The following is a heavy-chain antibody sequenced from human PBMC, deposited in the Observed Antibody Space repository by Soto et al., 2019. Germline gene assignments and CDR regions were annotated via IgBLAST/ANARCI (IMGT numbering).Heavy chain of an antibody. CDR3: ARDPLRGSPDYFDH. CDR2: LSFDRKVK. CDR1: GFTLRTYP. V-gene: IGHV3-30*04. Sequence: QVRLVESGGGVVQPGGSLRLSCAASGFTLRTYPMHWLRQTPGKGLEWLTVLSFDRKVKHYADSVGGRFTISRDISENTLYLQMNSLRGEDTAVYYCARDPLRGSPDYFDHWGQGTLVTVSS. J-gene: IGHJ4*02. D-gene: IGHD1-1*01.